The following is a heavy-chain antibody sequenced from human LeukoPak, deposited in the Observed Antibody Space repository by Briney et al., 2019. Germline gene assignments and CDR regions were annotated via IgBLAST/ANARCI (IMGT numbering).Heavy chain of an antibody. D-gene: IGHD5-18*01. Sequence: SETLSLTGTVSGGSISSYYWSWIRQPPGKGLEWIGYIYYSGSTNYNPSLKSRVTISVDTSKNQFSLKLSSVTAADTAVYYCARAQLSAFDIWGQGPMVTVSS. V-gene: IGHV4-59*08. CDR1: GGSISSYY. CDR2: IYYSGST. CDR3: ARAQLSAFDI. J-gene: IGHJ3*02.